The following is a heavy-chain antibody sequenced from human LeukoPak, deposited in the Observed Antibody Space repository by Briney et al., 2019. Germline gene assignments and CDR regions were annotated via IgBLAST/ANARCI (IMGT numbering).Heavy chain of an antibody. V-gene: IGHV1-18*01. CDR3: ARSPPYYDFWSGYSRYAFDI. CDR1: GYTFTSYG. D-gene: IGHD3-3*01. Sequence: ASVKVSCKASGYTFTSYGISWVRQAPGQGLEWMGWISAYNGNTNHAQKLQGRVTMTTDTSTSTAYMELRSLRSDDTAVYYCARSPPYYDFWSGYSRYAFDIWGQGTMVTVSS. CDR2: ISAYNGNT. J-gene: IGHJ3*02.